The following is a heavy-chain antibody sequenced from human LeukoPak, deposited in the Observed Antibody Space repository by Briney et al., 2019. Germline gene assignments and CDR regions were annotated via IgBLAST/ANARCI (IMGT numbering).Heavy chain of an antibody. CDR3: TTGATY. J-gene: IGHJ4*02. V-gene: IGHV3-15*01. CDR2: IKSKVDGGTT. Sequence: GGSLRLSCAASGFTFSNAWMSWVRQAPGKGLEWVGRIKSKVDGGTTDNAAPVKGRFIISRDDSKNTLYLQMNSLKVEDTAVYYCTTGATYWGQGTLVTVSS. D-gene: IGHD2-21*01. CDR1: GFTFSNAW.